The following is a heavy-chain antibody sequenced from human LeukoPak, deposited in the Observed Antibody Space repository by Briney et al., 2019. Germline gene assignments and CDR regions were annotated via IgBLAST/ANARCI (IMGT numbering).Heavy chain of an antibody. V-gene: IGHV7-4-1*02. CDR2: INTNTGNP. CDR3: ARGGVLRYFDWLSYSDY. D-gene: IGHD3-9*01. Sequence: ASVKVSCKASEYTFTSYAMNWVRQAPGQGLEWMGWINTNTGNPTYAQGFTGRFVFSLDTSVSTAYLQISSLKAEDTAVYYCARGGVLRYFDWLSYSDYWGQGTLVTVSS. CDR1: EYTFTSYA. J-gene: IGHJ4*02.